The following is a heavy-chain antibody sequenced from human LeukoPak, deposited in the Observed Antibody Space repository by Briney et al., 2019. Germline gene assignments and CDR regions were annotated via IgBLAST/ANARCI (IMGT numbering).Heavy chain of an antibody. Sequence: GASVKVSCEASGYTFTSYGISWVRQAPGQGLEWMGWISAYNGNTNYAQKLQGRVTMTTDTSTSTAYMELRSLRSDDTAVYYCAKDVSAYQLRMEDYMDVWGKGTTVTVSS. CDR1: GYTFTSYG. D-gene: IGHD2-2*01. CDR3: AKDVSAYQLRMEDYMDV. V-gene: IGHV1-18*01. CDR2: ISAYNGNT. J-gene: IGHJ6*03.